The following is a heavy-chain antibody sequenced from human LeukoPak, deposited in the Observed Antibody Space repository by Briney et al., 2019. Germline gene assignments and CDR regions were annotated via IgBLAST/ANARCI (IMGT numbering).Heavy chain of an antibody. Sequence: ASVKVSCKASGYIFTNFYIHWMRLAPGQGPEWMGMMSPSGGTTDYAQKFQGRGMMTRDTSTSTVYMELSSLRSDDTAVYYCARSEITTAGNDAFDIWGQGTVVTVSS. CDR3: ARSEITTAGNDAFDI. J-gene: IGHJ3*02. V-gene: IGHV1-46*01. D-gene: IGHD6-13*01. CDR2: MSPSGGTT. CDR1: GYIFTNFY.